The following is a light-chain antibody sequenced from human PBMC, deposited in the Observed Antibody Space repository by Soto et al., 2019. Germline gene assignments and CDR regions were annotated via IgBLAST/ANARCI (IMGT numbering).Light chain of an antibody. CDR2: GAS. CDR1: QSVSSRY. J-gene: IGKJ1*01. CDR3: QRYREWPWT. V-gene: IGKV3-15*01. Sequence: DIVMTQSPDSLAVSLGERATLSCRASQSVSSRYLAWYKQKPGQAPRIISYGASTRATGIPARFSGSGSGTEFTLTISSLQSEDFAVYYCQRYREWPWTFGQGTKVDIK.